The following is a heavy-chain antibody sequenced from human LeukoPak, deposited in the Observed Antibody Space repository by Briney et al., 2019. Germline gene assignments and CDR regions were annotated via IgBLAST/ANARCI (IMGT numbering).Heavy chain of an antibody. D-gene: IGHD4-23*01. CDR3: ARGDDYGGAWYYFDS. V-gene: IGHV3-53*01. CDR1: GFTVSRNY. Sequence: PGGSLRLSCAASGFTVSRNYYMNWVRQAPGKGLEWVSVIYSAGTTYYADSVKGRFTISRDNSKNTVYLQMNSLRAEDTAVYYCARGDDYGGAWYYFDSWGQRTLVTVSS. CDR2: IYSAGTT. J-gene: IGHJ4*02.